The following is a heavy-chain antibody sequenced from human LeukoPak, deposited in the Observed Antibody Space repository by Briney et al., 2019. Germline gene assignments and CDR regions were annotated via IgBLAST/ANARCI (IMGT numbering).Heavy chain of an antibody. D-gene: IGHD3-3*01. Sequence: PGGSLRLSCAASGFTVSSNYMSWVRQAPGKGLEWVSVIYSGGSTYYADSVKGRFTISRDNSKNTLYLQMNSLRAEDTAAYYCANDGNYDFWSGYSTFDYWGQGTLVTVSS. CDR1: GFTVSSNY. V-gene: IGHV3-53*01. J-gene: IGHJ4*02. CDR2: IYSGGST. CDR3: ANDGNYDFWSGYSTFDY.